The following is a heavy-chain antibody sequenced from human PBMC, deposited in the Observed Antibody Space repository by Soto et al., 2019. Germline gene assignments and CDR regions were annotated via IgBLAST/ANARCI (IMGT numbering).Heavy chain of an antibody. D-gene: IGHD6-19*01. Sequence: EVQLLESGGGLVQPGGSLRLSCAASGFTFSSYAMSWVRQAPGKGLEWVSGISGSGANTYYADSVKGRFTISRDNSKNTLYLQMNSLRAEDTAVYYCAKGSGSGWRSYFDYWGQGTLVTVSS. CDR2: ISGSGANT. V-gene: IGHV3-23*01. CDR3: AKGSGSGWRSYFDY. CDR1: GFTFSSYA. J-gene: IGHJ4*02.